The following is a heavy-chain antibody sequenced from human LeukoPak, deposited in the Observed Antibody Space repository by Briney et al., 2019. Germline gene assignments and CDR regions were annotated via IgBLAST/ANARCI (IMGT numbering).Heavy chain of an antibody. D-gene: IGHD4-17*01. CDR1: GFTFSSYG. CDR2: ISYDGSNK. CDR3: AKEEDGDPVGDY. J-gene: IGHJ4*02. V-gene: IGHV3-30*18. Sequence: SLRLSCAASGFTFSSYGMHWVRQAPGKGLEWVAVISYDGSNKYYADSVKGRFTISGDNSKNTLYLQMNSLRAEDTAVYYCAKEEDGDPVGDYWGQGTLVTVSS.